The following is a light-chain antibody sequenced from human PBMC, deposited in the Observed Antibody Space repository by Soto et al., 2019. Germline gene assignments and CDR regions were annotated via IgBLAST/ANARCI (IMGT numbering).Light chain of an antibody. V-gene: IGKV2-30*02. J-gene: IGKJ2*01. CDR1: QSLVHNNGNTY. Sequence: DVVMTQSPLSLPVTLGQPASISCRSSQSLVHNNGNTYLAWFHQRPGQSPRSLIYQVSNRDSGVPDRFSGSGSGTDFTLKISRVEAEDFGVYHCMQGTHGPHTFGQGTKLEIK. CDR2: QVS. CDR3: MQGTHGPHT.